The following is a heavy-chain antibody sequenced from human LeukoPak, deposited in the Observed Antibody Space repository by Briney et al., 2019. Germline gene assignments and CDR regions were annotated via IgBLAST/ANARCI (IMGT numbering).Heavy chain of an antibody. CDR1: GYSISSGYY. V-gene: IGHV4-38-2*02. D-gene: IGHD6-6*01. CDR2: IYHSGST. Sequence: PSETLSLTCTVSGYSISSGYYWGWIRQPPGKGLEWIGSIYHSGSTYYNPSLKSRVTISVDTSKNQFSLKLSSVTAADTAVYYCARARPSGYSSSSYYDYWGQGTLVTVSS. CDR3: ARARPSGYSSSSYYDY. J-gene: IGHJ4*02.